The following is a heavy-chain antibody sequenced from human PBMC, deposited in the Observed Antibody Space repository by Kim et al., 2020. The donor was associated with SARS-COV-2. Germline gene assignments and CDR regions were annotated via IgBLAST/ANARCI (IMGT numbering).Heavy chain of an antibody. CDR2: IDPSDSYT. Sequence: GESLKISCKGSGYSFTSYWISWVRQMPGKGLEWMGRIDPSDSYTNYSPSFQGHVTISADKSISTAYLQWSSLKASDTAMYYCARRGDILTGYYTVYYYGMDVWGQGTTVTVSS. CDR1: GYSFTSYW. D-gene: IGHD3-9*01. J-gene: IGHJ6*02. V-gene: IGHV5-10-1*01. CDR3: ARRGDILTGYYTVYYYGMDV.